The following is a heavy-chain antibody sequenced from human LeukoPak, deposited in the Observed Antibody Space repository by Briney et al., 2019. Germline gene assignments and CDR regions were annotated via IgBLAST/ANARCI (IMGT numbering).Heavy chain of an antibody. CDR2: IYYSGST. CDR1: GGSISSGDYY. CDR3: ARASPWELLDY. J-gene: IGHJ4*02. D-gene: IGHD1-26*01. V-gene: IGHV4-30-4*01. Sequence: SETLSPTCTVSGGSISSGDYYWSWIRQPPGKGLEWIGYIYYSGSTYYNPSLKSRVTISVDTSKNQFSLKLSPVTAADTAVYYCARASPWELLDYWGQGTLVTVSS.